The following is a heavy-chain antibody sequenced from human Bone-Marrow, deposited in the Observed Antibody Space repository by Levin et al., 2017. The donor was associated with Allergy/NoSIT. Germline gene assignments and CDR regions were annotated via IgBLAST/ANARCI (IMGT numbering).Heavy chain of an antibody. CDR3: ARAFQSPQYGDYEGPLPPDYFDY. Sequence: ASVKVSCKASGYTFTSYGISWVRQAPGQGLEWMGWISAYNGNTNYAQKLQGRVTMTTDTSTSTAYMELRSLRSDDTAVYYCARAFQSPQYGDYEGPLPPDYFDYWGQGTLVTVSS. D-gene: IGHD4-17*01. V-gene: IGHV1-18*01. CDR2: ISAYNGNT. J-gene: IGHJ4*02. CDR1: GYTFTSYG.